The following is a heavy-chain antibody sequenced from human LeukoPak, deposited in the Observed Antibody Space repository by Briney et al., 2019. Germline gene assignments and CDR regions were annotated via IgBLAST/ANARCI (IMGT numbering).Heavy chain of an antibody. J-gene: IGHJ3*02. CDR1: GYTFTSYD. D-gene: IGHD1-26*01. CDR3: ARGSGSYYAFDI. V-gene: IGHV1-8*03. Sequence: SVKVSCKASGYTFTSYDINWVRQATGQGLEWMGLMNPNSGNTGYAQKFQGRVTITRNTSISTAYMELSSLRSEDTAVYYCARGSGSYYAFDIWGQGTMVTVSS. CDR2: MNPNSGNT.